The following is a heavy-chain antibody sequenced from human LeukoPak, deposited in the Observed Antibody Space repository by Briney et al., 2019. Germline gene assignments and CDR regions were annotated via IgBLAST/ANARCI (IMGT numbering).Heavy chain of an antibody. V-gene: IGHV4-39*01. CDR2: IYYSGST. J-gene: IGHJ4*02. D-gene: IGHD6-19*01. CDR1: GFSFVSYA. CDR3: ARLRIAVAGRIDY. Sequence: GSLRLSCAASGFSFVSYAMSWVRQAPGKGLEWIGSIYYSGSTYYNPSLKSRVTISVDTSKNQFSLKLSSVTAADTAVYYCARLRIAVAGRIDYWGQGTLVTVSS.